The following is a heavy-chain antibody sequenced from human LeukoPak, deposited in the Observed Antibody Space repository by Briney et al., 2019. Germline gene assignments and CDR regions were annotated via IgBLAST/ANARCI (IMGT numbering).Heavy chain of an antibody. CDR2: TYYTSKWNT. CDR3: SRGRASAFDV. CDR1: GDSVSTSCVA. D-gene: IGHD6-25*01. Sequence: SQTLSLTCAISGDSVSTSCVAWNWVRQSPSRGLEWLGRTYYTSKWNTDYAVSVKSRIVVNPGTSKNQFSLQLNSVTSEDTAVYYCSRGRASAFDVWGQGTIVTVSS. V-gene: IGHV6-1*01. J-gene: IGHJ3*01.